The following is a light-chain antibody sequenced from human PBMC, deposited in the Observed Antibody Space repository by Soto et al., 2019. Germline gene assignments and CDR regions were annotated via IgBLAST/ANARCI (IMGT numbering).Light chain of an antibody. CDR1: SSNIGAGYD. Sequence: QSVLTQPHSVSGAPGQRVTITCTGSSSNIGAGYDVHWYQQLPGTVPKLLIDNNSNRPSGVPDRFSGFKSGTSASLAITGLQAEDEADYYCQSYDGRLSGVVFGGGTKVTVL. V-gene: IGLV1-40*01. J-gene: IGLJ2*01. CDR2: NNS. CDR3: QSYDGRLSGVV.